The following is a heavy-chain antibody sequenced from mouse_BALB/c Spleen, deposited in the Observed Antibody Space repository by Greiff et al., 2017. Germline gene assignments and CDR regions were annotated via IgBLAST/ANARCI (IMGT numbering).Heavy chain of an antibody. J-gene: IGHJ3*01. CDR1: GYTFTSYW. D-gene: IGHD4-1*01. Sequence: QVQLQQSGAELVKPGASVKLSCKASGYTFTSYWMHWVKQRPGQGLEWIGEINPSNGRTNYNEKFKSKATLTVDKSSSTAYMQLSSLTSEDSAVYYCASWDWFAYWGQGTLVTVSA. CDR3: ASWDWFAY. V-gene: IGHV1S81*02. CDR2: INPSNGRT.